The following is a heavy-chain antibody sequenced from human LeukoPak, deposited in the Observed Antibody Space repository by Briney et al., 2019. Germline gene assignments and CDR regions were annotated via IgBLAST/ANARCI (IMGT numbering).Heavy chain of an antibody. J-gene: IGHJ4*02. CDR1: GFTFSAYS. V-gene: IGHV3-23*01. D-gene: IGHD2-15*01. Sequence: GGSLRLSCAASGFTFSAYSMNWVRQAPGKGLEWVSAIGDSGSTTYYADSVNGRFTISRDNSKNTLYLQMNSLRVGDTAVYYCARQLGSCSGGRCYFDFWGQGTLVTVSS. CDR2: IGDSGSTT. CDR3: ARQLGSCSGGRCYFDF.